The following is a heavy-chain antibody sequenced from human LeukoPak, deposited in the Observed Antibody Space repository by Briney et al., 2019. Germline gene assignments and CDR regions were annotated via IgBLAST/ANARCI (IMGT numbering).Heavy chain of an antibody. Sequence: GGSLRLSCAVSGFTFSSYVMHWVRQAPGKGLEWVAFIRDDGSNKYYADSVKGRFTISRDNSKNTLYLQMNSLRAEDTAVYYCAKVVGATTKYFDYWGQGTLVTVSS. D-gene: IGHD1-26*01. J-gene: IGHJ4*02. CDR1: GFTFSSYV. CDR3: AKVVGATTKYFDY. CDR2: IRDDGSNK. V-gene: IGHV3-30*02.